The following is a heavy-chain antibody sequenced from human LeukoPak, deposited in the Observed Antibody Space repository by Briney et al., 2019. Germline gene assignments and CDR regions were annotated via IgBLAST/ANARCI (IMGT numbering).Heavy chain of an antibody. V-gene: IGHV3-74*01. CDR1: GFTLSSYW. D-gene: IGHD2-21*01. J-gene: IGHJ6*03. Sequence: GGSLRLSCAASGFTLSSYWMHWVRQAPGKGLVWVSRINTDGSSTSYADSVKGRFTISRDNAKNTLYLQMNSLRAEDTAVYYCARVGIVVPDYYYYYMDVWGKGTTVTVSS. CDR2: INTDGSST. CDR3: ARVGIVVPDYYYYYMDV.